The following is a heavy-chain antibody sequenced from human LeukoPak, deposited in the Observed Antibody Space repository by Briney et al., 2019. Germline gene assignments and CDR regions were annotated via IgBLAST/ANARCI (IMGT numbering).Heavy chain of an antibody. CDR2: ISAYNGNT. D-gene: IGHD3-9*01. J-gene: IGHJ3*02. CDR1: GCTYTSYG. Sequence: ASVKVCCEASGCTYTSYGISWVRQAPGQGPEWMGWISAYNGNTNYAQKLQGRVTMTTDTSTSTAYMELRSLRSDDTAVYYCARANFDWSNDAFDIWGQGTMVTVSS. CDR3: ARANFDWSNDAFDI. V-gene: IGHV1-18*01.